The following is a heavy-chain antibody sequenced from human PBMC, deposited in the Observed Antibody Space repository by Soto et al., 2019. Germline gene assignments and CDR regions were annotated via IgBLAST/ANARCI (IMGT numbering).Heavy chain of an antibody. Sequence: PGGSLRLSCAASGFTFTDYWTHWVRQAPGKGLVWVSRINSDGSRTSYADSVTGRLTISRDNAKNTLYLQMNSLRVEDTALYYCARETYRGFYFDYWGQGTLVTSPQ. J-gene: IGHJ4*02. CDR3: ARETYRGFYFDY. V-gene: IGHV3-74*01. CDR1: GFTFTDYW. CDR2: INSDGSRT. D-gene: IGHD4-4*01.